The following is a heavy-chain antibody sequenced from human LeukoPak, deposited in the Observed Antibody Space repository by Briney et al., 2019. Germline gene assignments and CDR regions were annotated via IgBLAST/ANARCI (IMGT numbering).Heavy chain of an antibody. V-gene: IGHV3-21*01. CDR3: ARSGDTATVTGHFDY. Sequence: GGSLRLSCAASGFTFSSYSMNWVRQAPGKGLEWVSSISSSSSYIYYADSVKGRFTISRDNAKNSLYLQMNSLRAEDTAVYYCARSGDTATVTGHFDYWGQGTLVTVSS. CDR1: GFTFSSYS. J-gene: IGHJ4*02. D-gene: IGHD5-18*01. CDR2: ISSSSSYI.